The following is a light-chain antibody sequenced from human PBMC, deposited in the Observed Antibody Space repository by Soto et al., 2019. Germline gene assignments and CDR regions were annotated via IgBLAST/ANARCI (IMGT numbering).Light chain of an antibody. CDR2: KVS. Sequence: DVVMTQSPLSLPVTLGQPASISCRSSQSLVHSDGNTYLNWFQQRPGQSPRRLISKVSNRDSVVPERFSGSASGTDFTLKIRRVEAEDVGVYYCMQGTHWPYTFGQGTKLEIK. V-gene: IGKV2-30*02. CDR1: QSLVHSDGNTY. CDR3: MQGTHWPYT. J-gene: IGKJ2*01.